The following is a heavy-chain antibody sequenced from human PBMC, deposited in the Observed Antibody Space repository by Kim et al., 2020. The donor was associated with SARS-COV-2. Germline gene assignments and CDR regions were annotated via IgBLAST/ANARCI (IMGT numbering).Heavy chain of an antibody. CDR1: GGSINSYY. CDR2: LYASGRT. Sequence: SESLSLTCTVSGGSINSYYCSWIRQPAGKGLEWIGRLYASGRTIYNPSLKSRVTMSVDTSKNHFSLKLSSVTAADTAVYYCARREGGSNYFDQWGQGTLVTCSS. D-gene: IGHD1-26*01. V-gene: IGHV4-4*07. J-gene: IGHJ4*02. CDR3: ARREGGSNYFDQ.